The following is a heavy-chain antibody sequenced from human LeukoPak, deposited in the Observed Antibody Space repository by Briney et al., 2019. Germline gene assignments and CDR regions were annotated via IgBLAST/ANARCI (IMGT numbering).Heavy chain of an antibody. CDR2: IYSGGST. V-gene: IGHV3-53*01. Sequence: PGGSLRLSCAASGFTVSSNYMSWVRQAPGKGLEWVSVIYSGGSTYYADSVKGRFTISRDNSKNTLYLQMNSLRAEDTAVYYCARGYYYDSSGYYYRHAFDIWGQGTMVTVSS. CDR1: GFTVSSNY. J-gene: IGHJ3*02. CDR3: ARGYYYDSSGYYYRHAFDI. D-gene: IGHD3-22*01.